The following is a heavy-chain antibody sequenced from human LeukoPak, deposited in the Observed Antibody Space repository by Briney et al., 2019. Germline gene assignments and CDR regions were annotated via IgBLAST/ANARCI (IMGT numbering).Heavy chain of an antibody. CDR3: ARPKKDFWSGRFYVYHVLGV. Sequence: GGSLRLSCAASGFTFSTSAMTWVRQAPGKGLEWVSAISGVNDGTYYADSVKGRFTISRDNAKNSLYLEMNSLRVEDTAVYYCARPKKDFWSGRFYVYHVLGVWGQGPRSPSR. D-gene: IGHD3-3*01. V-gene: IGHV3-23*01. CDR1: GFTFSTSA. J-gene: IGHJ6*02. CDR2: ISGVNDGT.